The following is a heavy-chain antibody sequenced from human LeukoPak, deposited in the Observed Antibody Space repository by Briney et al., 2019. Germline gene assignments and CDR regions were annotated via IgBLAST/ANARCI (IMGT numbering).Heavy chain of an antibody. CDR3: AKLPAGTHYYYYMDV. Sequence: GGSLRLSCAASGFTFSNYWMTWVRQAPGKGLEWVAVISYDGSNKYYADSVKGRFTISRDNSKNTLYLQMNSLRAEDTAVYYCAKLPAGTHYYYYMDVWGKGTTVTVSS. CDR1: GFTFSNYW. D-gene: IGHD6-13*01. J-gene: IGHJ6*03. V-gene: IGHV3-30*18. CDR2: ISYDGSNK.